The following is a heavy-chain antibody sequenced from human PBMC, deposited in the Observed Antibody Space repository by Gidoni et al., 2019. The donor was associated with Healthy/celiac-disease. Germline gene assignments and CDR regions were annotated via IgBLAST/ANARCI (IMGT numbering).Heavy chain of an antibody. J-gene: IGHJ4*02. V-gene: IGHV4-61*01. CDR1: GGSVSSGSYY. D-gene: IGHD3-10*01. CDR2: IYYSGST. Sequence: QVQLQESGPGLVKPSETLSLTCTVSGGSVSSGSYYWSWIRQPPGKGLEWIGYIYYSGSTNYNPSLKSRVTISVDTSKNQFSLKLSSVTAADTAVYYCARAEKTYYYGSGSYYNWGQGTLVTVSS. CDR3: ARAEKTYYYGSGSYYN.